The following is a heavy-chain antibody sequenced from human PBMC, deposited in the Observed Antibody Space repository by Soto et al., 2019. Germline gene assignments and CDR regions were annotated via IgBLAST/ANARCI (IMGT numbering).Heavy chain of an antibody. V-gene: IGHV4-34*01. D-gene: IGHD3-3*01. Sequence: PSETLSLTFAVYGGSFSGYYWSWIRQPPGKGLEWIGEINHSGSTNYNPSLKSRVTISVDKSKHPFSLKLSSVTAADTAVYYCARNGSYYDFWSGYYFGGDMDVWAQVTTVTVPS. CDR1: GGSFSGYY. J-gene: IGHJ6*02. CDR2: INHSGST. CDR3: ARNGSYYDFWSGYYFGGDMDV.